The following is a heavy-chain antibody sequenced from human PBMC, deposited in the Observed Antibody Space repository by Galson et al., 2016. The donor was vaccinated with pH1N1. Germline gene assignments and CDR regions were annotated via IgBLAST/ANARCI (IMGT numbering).Heavy chain of an antibody. Sequence: SLRLSCAASGFRFSSYAFSWVRQAPGKGLEWISVVMNNIGTTFYSESVKGRFTISRDDSKNTLYLEMQSVKVEDTALSYCAKNQGIRDAFDVWGPGTMVIVSS. J-gene: IGHJ3*01. D-gene: IGHD2/OR15-2a*01. CDR3: AKNQGIRDAFDV. CDR2: VMNNIGTT. V-gene: IGHV3-23*01. CDR1: GFRFSSYA.